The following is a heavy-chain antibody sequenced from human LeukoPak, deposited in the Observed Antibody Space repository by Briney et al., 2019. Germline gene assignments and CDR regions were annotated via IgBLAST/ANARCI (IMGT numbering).Heavy chain of an antibody. J-gene: IGHJ4*02. Sequence: PSETLSLTCTVSGGSISSYYWSWIRQPPGKGLEWIGYIYYSGSTNYNPSLKSRVTISVDTSKNQFSLKLSSVTAADTAVYYCARAGTMVRGGIITLDHWGQGTLVTVSS. CDR1: GGSISSYY. D-gene: IGHD3-10*01. V-gene: IGHV4-59*01. CDR2: IYYSGST. CDR3: ARAGTMVRGGIITLDH.